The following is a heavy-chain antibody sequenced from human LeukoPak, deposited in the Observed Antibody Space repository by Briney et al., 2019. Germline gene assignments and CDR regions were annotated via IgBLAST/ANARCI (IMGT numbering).Heavy chain of an antibody. CDR2: ISSSGSTI. V-gene: IGHV3-11*01. Sequence: GGSLRLSCAASGFTFSDYYMSWIRQAPGKGLEWVSYISSSGSTIYYADSVKGRFTISRDNAKNSLYLQMNSLRAEDTAVYYCARDARRGLVEYYMDVWGQGTTVTVSS. CDR1: GFTFSDYY. D-gene: IGHD2-2*01. J-gene: IGHJ6*03. CDR3: ARDARRGLVEYYMDV.